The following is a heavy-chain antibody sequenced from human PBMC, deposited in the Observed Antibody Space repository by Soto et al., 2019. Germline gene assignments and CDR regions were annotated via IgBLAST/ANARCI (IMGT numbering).Heavy chain of an antibody. CDR3: ARALIQLWPHYYYGMDV. J-gene: IGHJ6*02. D-gene: IGHD5-18*01. V-gene: IGHV4-30-4*01. Sequence: PPETLSLTCTVSGGSISSGDYYWSWIRQPPGKGLEWIGYIYYSGTTYYNPSLKSRVTISVDTSKNQFSLKVSSVTAADTAVYYCARALIQLWPHYYYGMDVWGQGTTVTVSS. CDR1: GGSISSGDYY. CDR2: IYYSGTT.